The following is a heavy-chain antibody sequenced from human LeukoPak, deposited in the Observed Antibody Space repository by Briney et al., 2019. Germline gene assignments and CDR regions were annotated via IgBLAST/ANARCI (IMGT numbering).Heavy chain of an antibody. D-gene: IGHD3-22*01. V-gene: IGHV4-34*01. CDR3: ARGANYYDSSGYSATFDY. CDR2: INHSGST. J-gene: IGHJ4*02. CDR1: GGSFSGYY. Sequence: SETLSLTCAVYGGSFSGYYWSWIRQPPGKGLEWIGEINHSGSTNYNPSLKSRVTISLDTSKNQFSLKLSPVIAADTAVYYCARGANYYDSSGYSATFDYWGQGTLVTVSS.